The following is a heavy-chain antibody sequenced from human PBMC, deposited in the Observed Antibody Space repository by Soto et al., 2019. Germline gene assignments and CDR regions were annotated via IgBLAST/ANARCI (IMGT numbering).Heavy chain of an antibody. J-gene: IGHJ4*02. D-gene: IGHD2-15*01. CDR1: GFTFSSYS. CDR3: ARDPVAAVDY. V-gene: IGHV3-21*01. CDR2: ISSSSSYI. Sequence: TGWSLRLSCAASGFTFSSYSMSWVRQAPGKGLEWVSSISSSSSYIYYADSVKGRFTISRDNAKNSLYLQMNSLRAEDTAVYYCARDPVAAVDYWGQGTLVTVSS.